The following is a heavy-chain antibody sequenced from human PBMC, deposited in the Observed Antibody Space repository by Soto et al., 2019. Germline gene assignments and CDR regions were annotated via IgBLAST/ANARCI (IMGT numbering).Heavy chain of an antibody. CDR2: INSDGSST. J-gene: IGHJ4*02. CDR3: VRTSLVVAAATREDY. D-gene: IGHD2-15*01. Sequence: EVQLVESGGGLVQPGESLRLSCAASGFTFSIYWMHWVRQAPGKGLAWVSRINSDGSSTSYAGSVKGRFTSSRDNAKNTLYLQMNSLRAEDTAVYYCVRTSLVVAAATREDYWGQGTLVTVSS. V-gene: IGHV3-74*01. CDR1: GFTFSIYW.